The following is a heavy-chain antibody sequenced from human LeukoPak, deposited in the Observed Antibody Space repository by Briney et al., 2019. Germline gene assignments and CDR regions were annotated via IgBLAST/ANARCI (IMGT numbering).Heavy chain of an antibody. CDR2: IRDSGATT. V-gene: IGHV3-23*01. Sequence: GGSLRLSCAASGFTFNSYAMSWVRQAPGKGLEWVSGIRDSGATTFYADYVRGRFTISRDNSKNTLYLQMNSLGAEDTALYYCAKDRGTYSPYYFDYWGQGILVTVSS. D-gene: IGHD1-26*01. CDR3: AKDRGTYSPYYFDY. CDR1: GFTFNSYA. J-gene: IGHJ4*02.